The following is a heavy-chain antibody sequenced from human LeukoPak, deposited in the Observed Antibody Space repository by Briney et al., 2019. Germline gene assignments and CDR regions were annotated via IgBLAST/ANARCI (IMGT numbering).Heavy chain of an antibody. Sequence: SETLSLTCAVYGGSFSGYYWSWIRQPPGKGLEWIGEINHSGSTNYNPSLKSRVTISVDTSKNQFSLKLSSVTAAGTAVYYCARVSFWSGYYTGIRNWFDPWGKGPLFTAS. CDR2: INHSGST. V-gene: IGHV4-34*01. CDR1: GGSFSGYY. J-gene: IGHJ5*02. CDR3: ARVSFWSGYYTGIRNWFDP. D-gene: IGHD3-3*01.